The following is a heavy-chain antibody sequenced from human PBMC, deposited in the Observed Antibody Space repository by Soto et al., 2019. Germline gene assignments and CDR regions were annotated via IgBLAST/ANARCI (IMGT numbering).Heavy chain of an antibody. Sequence: QVQLVQSGAEVKKPGSSVKVSCKASGGTFSSYAISWVRQAPGQGLEWMGGIIPIFGTANYAQKFQGRVTITADESTSTAYMELSSLRSDDTAVYYCASVRGFYYYYGMDVWGQGTTVTVSS. J-gene: IGHJ6*02. CDR3: ASVRGFYYYYGMDV. CDR1: GGTFSSYA. V-gene: IGHV1-69*01. CDR2: IIPIFGTA. D-gene: IGHD3-10*01.